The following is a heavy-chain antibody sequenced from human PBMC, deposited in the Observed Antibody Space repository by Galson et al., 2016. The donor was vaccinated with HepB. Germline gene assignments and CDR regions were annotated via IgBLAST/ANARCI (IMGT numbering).Heavy chain of an antibody. Sequence: QSGAEVKKPGESLRISCKGSGYSFTTYWISWVRQVPGKGLEWMGRIDPSDSYTKYSPSFQGHVTISTDRSISTAYLQWSSLKASDTAMYYCARDPGYCSPSGCPRGRRWGQGTRVTVSS. V-gene: IGHV5-10-1*01. CDR2: IDPSDSYT. CDR3: ARDPGYCSPSGCPRGRR. D-gene: IGHD2-15*01. J-gene: IGHJ4*02. CDR1: GYSFTTYW.